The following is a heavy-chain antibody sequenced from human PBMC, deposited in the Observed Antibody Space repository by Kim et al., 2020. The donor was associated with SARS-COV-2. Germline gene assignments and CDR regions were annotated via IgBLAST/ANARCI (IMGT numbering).Heavy chain of an antibody. CDR3: ARNKEAGPFDY. D-gene: IGHD6-19*01. CDR1: GFTFSSYG. CDR2: IWYDGSNK. Sequence: GGSLRLSCAASGFTFSSYGMHWVRQAPGKGLEWVAVIWYDGSNKYYADSVKGRFTISRDNSKNTLYLQMNSLRAEDTAVYYCARNKEAGPFDYWGQGTLVTVSS. V-gene: IGHV3-33*01. J-gene: IGHJ4*02.